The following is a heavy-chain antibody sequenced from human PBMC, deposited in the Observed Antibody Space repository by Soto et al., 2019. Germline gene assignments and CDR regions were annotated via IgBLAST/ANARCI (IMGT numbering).Heavy chain of an antibody. CDR1: GFTFSSYA. CDR2: ISGSGGST. J-gene: IGHJ1*01. V-gene: IGHV3-23*01. CDR3: AKDSGGSSGWDEYFQH. Sequence: EVQLLESGGGLVQPGGSLRLSCAASGFTFSSYAMSWVRQAPGKGMEWVSAISGSGGSTNYADSVKGRFTISRDNSKNTLYLQMNSLRAEDTAVYYCAKDSGGSSGWDEYFQHWGQGTLVTVSS. D-gene: IGHD6-19*01.